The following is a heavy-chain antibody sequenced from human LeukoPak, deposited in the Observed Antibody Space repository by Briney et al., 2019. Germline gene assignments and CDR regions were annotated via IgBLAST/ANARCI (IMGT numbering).Heavy chain of an antibody. CDR1: GFTFGDYA. CDR2: TRSKAYGGTT. V-gene: IGHV3-49*04. Sequence: PGRSLRLSCTASGFTFGDYAMSWVRQGPGKGLEWVGFTRSKAYGGTTEYAASVKGRFTISRDDSNSIAYLQMDSLKTEDTAVYYCTRVEDIAMGKTDYWGQGTLVTVSS. CDR3: TRVEDIAMGKTDY. D-gene: IGHD5-18*01. J-gene: IGHJ4*02.